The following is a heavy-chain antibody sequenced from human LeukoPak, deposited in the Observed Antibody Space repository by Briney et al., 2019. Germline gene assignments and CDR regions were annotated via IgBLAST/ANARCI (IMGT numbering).Heavy chain of an antibody. D-gene: IGHD2/OR15-2a*01. V-gene: IGHV1-24*01. Sequence: ASVKVSCKVSGYTLTELSMHWVRQAPGKGLEWMGSFDPEDGETIYAQKFQGRVTMTEDTSTDTAYMELSSLRPEDTAVYYCATDANSKEYPFGLWGQGTLVTVSS. J-gene: IGHJ4*02. CDR1: GYTLTELS. CDR2: FDPEDGET. CDR3: ATDANSKEYPFGL.